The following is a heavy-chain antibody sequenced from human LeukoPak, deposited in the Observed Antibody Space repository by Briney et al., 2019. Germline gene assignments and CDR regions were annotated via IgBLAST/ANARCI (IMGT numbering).Heavy chain of an antibody. V-gene: IGHV3-30*04. CDR2: ISYDGTNK. CDR1: GFTFSSYA. Sequence: GGSLRLSCAASGFTFSSYAMHWVRQAPGKGLEWVAVISYDGTNKYYADSVQGRFTISRDDSKNTLYLQMDSLRAEDTAVYYCARVHGSGSYYSYFDYWGQGTLVTVSS. D-gene: IGHD3-10*01. J-gene: IGHJ4*02. CDR3: ARVHGSGSYYSYFDY.